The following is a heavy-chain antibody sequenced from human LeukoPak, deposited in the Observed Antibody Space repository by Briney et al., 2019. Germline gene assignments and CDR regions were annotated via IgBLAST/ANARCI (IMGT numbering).Heavy chain of an antibody. D-gene: IGHD1-14*01. CDR3: AKDQYKYYYMDV. CDR2: ISGSDGDT. CDR1: GFTFSSHG. Sequence: PGETLRLSCAASGFTFSSHGMNWVRQAPGKGLEWVSTISGSDGDTYYADSVRGRFTISRDTSKNTLYLQMTSLRAEDTAIYYCAKDQYKYYYMDVWGKGTTVTVSS. V-gene: IGHV3-23*01. J-gene: IGHJ6*03.